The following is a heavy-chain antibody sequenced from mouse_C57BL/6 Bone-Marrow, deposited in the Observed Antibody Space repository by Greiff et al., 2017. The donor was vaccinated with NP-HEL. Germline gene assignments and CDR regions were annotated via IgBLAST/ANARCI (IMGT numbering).Heavy chain of an antibody. CDR1: GFTFSSYG. CDR2: ISSGGSYT. CDR3: ARHSSHWYFDV. V-gene: IGHV5-6*01. D-gene: IGHD1-1*01. Sequence: EVKLMESGGDLVKPGGSLKLSCAASGFTFSSYGMSWVRQTPDKRLEWVATISSGGSYTYYPDSVKGRFTISRDNAKNTLYLQMSSLKSEDTAMYYCARHSSHWYFDVWGTGTTVTVSS. J-gene: IGHJ1*03.